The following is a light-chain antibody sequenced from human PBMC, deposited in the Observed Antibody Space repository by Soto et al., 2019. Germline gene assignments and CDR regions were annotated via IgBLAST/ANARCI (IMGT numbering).Light chain of an antibody. J-gene: IGKJ1*01. Sequence: EIVLTQSPGTLTLSPGESAALSCRASQSVSSNLAWYQQKPGQAPRLLIYGASTRATGIPARFSGSGSGTEFTLTISSLQSEDFAVYYCQQYNNWPLWTFGQGTKVEIK. CDR1: QSVSSN. CDR3: QQYNNWPLWT. CDR2: GAS. V-gene: IGKV3-15*01.